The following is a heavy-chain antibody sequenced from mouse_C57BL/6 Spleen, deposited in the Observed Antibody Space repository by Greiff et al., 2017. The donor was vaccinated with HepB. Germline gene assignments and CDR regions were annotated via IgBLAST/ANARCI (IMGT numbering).Heavy chain of an antibody. D-gene: IGHD2-4*01. CDR2: INPNNGGT. CDR1: GYTFTDYN. CDR3: AREGDYDFDY. Sequence: EVKLQESGPELVKPGASVKMSCKASGYTFTDYNMHWVKQSHGKSLEWIGYINPNNGGTSYNQKFKGKATLTVNKSSSTAYMELRSLTSEDSAVYYCAREGDYDFDYWGQGTTLTVSS. J-gene: IGHJ2*01. V-gene: IGHV1-22*01.